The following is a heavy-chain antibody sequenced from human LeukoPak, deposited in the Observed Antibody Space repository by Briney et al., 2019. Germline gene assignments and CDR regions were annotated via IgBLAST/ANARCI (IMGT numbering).Heavy chain of an antibody. CDR2: IKTDGSTT. V-gene: IGHV3-74*01. J-gene: IGHJ4*02. D-gene: IGHD4-23*01. Sequence: PGGSLRLSCAGSGFVFSTYWMHWFRQAPGKGLAWVSRIKTDGSTTYYADSVKGRFTVSRDNAKNTLYLQMSSLRAEDTAVYYCARYEVTLHAGFDYWGPETQVTVSS. CDR1: GFVFSTYW. CDR3: ARYEVTLHAGFDY.